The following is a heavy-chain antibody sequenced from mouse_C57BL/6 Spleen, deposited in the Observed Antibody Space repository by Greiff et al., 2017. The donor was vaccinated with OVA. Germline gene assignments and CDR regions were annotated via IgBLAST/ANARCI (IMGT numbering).Heavy chain of an antibody. CDR2: IYPGSGST. J-gene: IGHJ1*03. V-gene: IGHV1-55*01. CDR1: GYTFTSYW. Sequence: VQLQQPGAELVKPGASVKMSCKASGYTFTSYWITWVKQRPGQGLEWIGDIYPGSGSTNYNEKFKSKATLTVDTSSSTAYMQLSSLTSEDSAVYYCARCYYGSSYRYFDVWGTGTTVTVSS. CDR3: ARCYYGSSYRYFDV. D-gene: IGHD1-1*01.